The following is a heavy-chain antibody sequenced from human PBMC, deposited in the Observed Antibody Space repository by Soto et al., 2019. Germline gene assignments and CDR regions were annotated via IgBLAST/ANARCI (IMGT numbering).Heavy chain of an antibody. J-gene: IGHJ4*02. Sequence: QVQLQESGPGLVKPSGTLSLTCAVSGGSISSSNWWSWVRQPPGKGLEWIGEIYHSGSTNYTPSLKSRVXXXVXXSKHQFSLKPTSVTAADTAVSYCARVAVAGTRVDYWGQGTLVTVSS. CDR2: IYHSGST. V-gene: IGHV4-4*02. CDR3: ARVAVAGTRVDY. CDR1: GGSISSSNW. D-gene: IGHD6-19*01.